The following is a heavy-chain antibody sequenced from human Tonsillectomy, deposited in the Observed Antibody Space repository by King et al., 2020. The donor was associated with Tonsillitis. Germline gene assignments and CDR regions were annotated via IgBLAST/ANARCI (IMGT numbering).Heavy chain of an antibody. J-gene: IGHJ4*02. CDR1: GFTFSSYA. Sequence: VQLVESGGGLVQPGGSLRLSCAASGFTFSSYAMSWVRQAPGKGLEWVSVISGSGGSTYYADSVKGRFTISRDNSKNTLYLQMNSLRAEDTAVYYCENPGSDCCGDCYSPIKMFDYWGQGTLVTVSS. CDR2: ISGSGGST. V-gene: IGHV3-23*04. D-gene: IGHD2-21*02. CDR3: ENPGSDCCGDCYSPIKMFDY.